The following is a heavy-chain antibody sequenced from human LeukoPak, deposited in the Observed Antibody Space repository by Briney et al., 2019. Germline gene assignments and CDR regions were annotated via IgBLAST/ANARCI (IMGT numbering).Heavy chain of an antibody. CDR3: ATPTDLASDAFDI. CDR1: GFTFSTYS. CDR2: ISSSSSYI. J-gene: IGHJ3*02. V-gene: IGHV3-21*04. Sequence: GGSLRLSCAASGFTFSTYSMNWVRQAPGKGLEWVSSISSSSSYIYYADSVKGRFTISRDNAKNSLYLQMNSLKASDTAMYYCATPTDLASDAFDIWGQGTMVTVSS.